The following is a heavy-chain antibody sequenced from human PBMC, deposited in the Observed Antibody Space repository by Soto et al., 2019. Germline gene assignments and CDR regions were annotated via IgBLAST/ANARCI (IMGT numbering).Heavy chain of an antibody. V-gene: IGHV4-59*08. CDR3: ARLGGSYAVPHFDY. CDR2: IYYSGTT. J-gene: IGHJ4*02. D-gene: IGHD1-26*01. Sequence: PGKGLEWMGYIYYSGTTTNYNPSLKSRVTLSVDTSKNQFSLKLSSVTAADTAVYYCARLGGSYAVPHFDYWGQGTLVTVS.